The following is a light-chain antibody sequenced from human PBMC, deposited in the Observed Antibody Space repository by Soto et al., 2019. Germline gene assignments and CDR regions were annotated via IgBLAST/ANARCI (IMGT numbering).Light chain of an antibody. J-gene: IGLJ1*01. Sequence: QSALTQPASVSGSPGQSITISCTGTSRDIGTSNLVSWYQQYPGKAPKLMIYEVTKRPSGISYRFSGSKSGNTASLTISGLQPEDEADYYCYSFTGISNSIFVFGTGTKVTVL. CDR3: YSFTGISNSIFV. V-gene: IGLV2-23*02. CDR2: EVT. CDR1: SRDIGTSNL.